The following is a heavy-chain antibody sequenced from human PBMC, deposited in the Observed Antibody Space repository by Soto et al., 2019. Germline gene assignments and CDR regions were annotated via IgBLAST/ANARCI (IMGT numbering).Heavy chain of an antibody. D-gene: IGHD6-13*01. CDR3: ARHSYSSSWLVY. CDR1: GWSISSFY. CDR2: IYYSGST. V-gene: IGHV4-59*08. J-gene: IGHJ4*02. Sequence: FGTLFLTFPVPGWSISSFYWGRVPQPPGKGLEWIGYIYYSGSTNYNPSLKSRVTISVDTSKNQFSLKLSSVTAADTAVYYCARHSYSSSWLVYWGQGTLVTVSS.